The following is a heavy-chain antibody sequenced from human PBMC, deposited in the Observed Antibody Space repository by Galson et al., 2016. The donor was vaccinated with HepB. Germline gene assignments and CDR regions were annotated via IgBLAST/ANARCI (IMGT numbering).Heavy chain of an antibody. V-gene: IGHV3-23*01. CDR3: AGVPSGKRLDY. J-gene: IGHJ4*02. CDR1: GFIFSSYA. D-gene: IGHD2-2*01. Sequence: SLRLSCAASGFIFSSYAMTWVRQAPGKGPEWVSTFGDGGDIYYADSVKGRFTISRDNSRNTLNLQMNSLRADDTAVYYCAGVPSGKRLDYWGQGTLVTVSS. CDR2: FGDGGDI.